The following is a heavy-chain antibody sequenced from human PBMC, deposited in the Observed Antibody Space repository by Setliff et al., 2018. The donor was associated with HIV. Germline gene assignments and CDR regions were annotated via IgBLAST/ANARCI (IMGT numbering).Heavy chain of an antibody. Sequence: PGESLKISCKASGYSFTSYWIGWVRQMPGKGLEWMGITHPEDSDTRYNPSFQGQVTMSTNKSISTAYLQWNSLKASDTAMYYCARHVGDTFDIWGQGTMVTVSS. CDR2: THPEDSDT. D-gene: IGHD3-16*01. J-gene: IGHJ3*02. V-gene: IGHV5-51*01. CDR1: GYSFTSYW. CDR3: ARHVGDTFDI.